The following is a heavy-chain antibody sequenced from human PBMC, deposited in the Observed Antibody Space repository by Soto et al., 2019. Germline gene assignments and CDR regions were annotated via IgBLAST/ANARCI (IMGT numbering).Heavy chain of an antibody. CDR1: GYTFTSYA. Sequence: ASVKVSCKASGYTFTSYAMHWVRQAPGQRLEWMGWINAGNGNTKYSQKFQGRVTITRDTSASTAYMELSSLRSEDTAVYYCARDYQDIVVVPAAYYYYYYMDVWGKGTTVTVSS. D-gene: IGHD2-2*01. CDR3: ARDYQDIVVVPAAYYYYYYMDV. CDR2: INAGNGNT. J-gene: IGHJ6*03. V-gene: IGHV1-3*01.